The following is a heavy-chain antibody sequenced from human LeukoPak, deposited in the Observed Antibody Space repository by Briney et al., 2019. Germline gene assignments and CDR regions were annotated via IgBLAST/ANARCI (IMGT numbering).Heavy chain of an antibody. D-gene: IGHD3-10*01. V-gene: IGHV4-31*03. CDR3: ARGYGSGSYFDY. J-gene: IGHJ4*02. CDR1: GGSISSGGYY. Sequence: SQTLSLTCTVSGGSISSGGYYWSWIRQHPGKGLEWIGYIDYSGSTYYNPSLKSRVTISVDTSKNQFSLKLSSVTAADTAVYYCARGYGSGSYFDYWGQGTLVTVSS. CDR2: IDYSGST.